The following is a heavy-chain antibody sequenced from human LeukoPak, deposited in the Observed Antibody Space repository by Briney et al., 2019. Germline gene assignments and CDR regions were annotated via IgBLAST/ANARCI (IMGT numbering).Heavy chain of an antibody. CDR3: ARRVRGSYSYYFDY. CDR2: INHSGST. CDR1: GGSFSGYY. V-gene: IGHV4-34*01. D-gene: IGHD1-26*01. Sequence: SETLSLTCAVYGGSFSGYYWSWIRQPPGKGLEWIGEINHSGSTNYNPSLKSRVTISVDTSKNQFSLKLSSVTAADTAVYYCARRVRGSYSYYFDYWGQGTLVTVPS. J-gene: IGHJ4*02.